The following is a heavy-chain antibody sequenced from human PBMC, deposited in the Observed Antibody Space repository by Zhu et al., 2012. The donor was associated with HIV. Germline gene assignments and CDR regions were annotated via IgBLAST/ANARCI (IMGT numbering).Heavy chain of an antibody. J-gene: IGHJ3*01. CDR1: GGTISSSSYF. Sequence: QVQLQESGPGLVKPSETLSLSCTVSGGTISSSSYFWAWIRQTPGKDWSGLGVSIMVGAPTTIPSLKSRLSISVDTSKNQFSLKLSSVTAADTALYHCDENPSSGWYSYAFHVSGPRDNGHRLF. CDR2: SIMVGAP. D-gene: IGHD6-19*01. CDR3: DENPSSGWYSYAFHV. V-gene: IGHV4-39*01.